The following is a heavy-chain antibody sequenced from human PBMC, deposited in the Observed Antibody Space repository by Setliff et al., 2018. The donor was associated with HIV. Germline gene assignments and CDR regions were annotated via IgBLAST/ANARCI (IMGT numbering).Heavy chain of an antibody. V-gene: IGHV5-51*01. J-gene: IGHJ5*02. CDR1: SYW. CDR2: TYPGDSST. Sequence: SYWIGWVRQMPGKGLEWMGITYPGDSSTRYSPSFQGQVTISADKSISTAYLQWSSLKASDTAMYYCARLGASMVRGVITPGWFDPWGQGTLVTVSS. D-gene: IGHD3-10*01. CDR3: ARLGASMVRGVITPGWFDP.